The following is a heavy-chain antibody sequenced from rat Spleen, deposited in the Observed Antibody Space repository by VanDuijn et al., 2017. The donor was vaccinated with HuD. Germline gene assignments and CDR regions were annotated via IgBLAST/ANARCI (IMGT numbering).Heavy chain of an antibody. Sequence: QVQLKESGPGLVQPSQTLSLTCTVSGFSLTSSGVSWVRQPPGKSLEWMGVIWNTGGSRFNSALKSRLSISKDTSKNQVFLKMNSLQTEDTATYFCARDWSYNSGFDYWGQGVMVTVSS. CDR2: IWNTGGS. D-gene: IGHD4-3*01. V-gene: IGHV2-41*01. CDR1: GFSLTSSG. CDR3: ARDWSYNSGFDY. J-gene: IGHJ2*01.